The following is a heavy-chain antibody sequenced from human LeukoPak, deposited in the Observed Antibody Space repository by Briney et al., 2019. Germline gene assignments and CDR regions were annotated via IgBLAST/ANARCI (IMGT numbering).Heavy chain of an antibody. V-gene: IGHV1-8*01. D-gene: IGHD2-2*01. J-gene: IGHJ6*02. CDR1: GYTFSNYD. Sequence: GASVKVSCKASGYTFSNYDINWVRQAYGQGLEWMGWMNPNSANTGYAQKFQGRVTMTTNTSINTAHMELSSLRSEDTALYYCARGGTRYCASTSCSDYYYYGVDVWGQGTTVTVSS. CDR3: ARGGTRYCASTSCSDYYYYGVDV. CDR2: MNPNSANT.